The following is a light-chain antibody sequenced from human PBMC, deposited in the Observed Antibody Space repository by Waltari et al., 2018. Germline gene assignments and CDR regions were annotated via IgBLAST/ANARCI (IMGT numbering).Light chain of an antibody. V-gene: IGKV1-39*01. CDR2: GAS. Sequence: DIQMTQSPSSLSASVGDRVTITCRASQSISKYLNWYKQKPGKAPKILIYGASSLQSGVPPRFSGSGSGTEFTLTISSLQPEDFATYSCQQSYTTPYTFGQGTKLEI. J-gene: IGKJ2*01. CDR3: QQSYTTPYT. CDR1: QSISKY.